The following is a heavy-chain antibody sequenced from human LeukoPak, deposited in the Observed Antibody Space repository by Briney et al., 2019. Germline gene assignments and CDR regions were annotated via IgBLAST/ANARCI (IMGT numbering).Heavy chain of an antibody. Sequence: GGSLRLSCAASGFTFSNYAMNWVRQAPGKGLEWVSSIGDSGDSTYYADSVKGRFTISRDNSKNTLYLQMNSLRAEDTAVYYCAKRRAANRPYYFDYWGQGTLVTVSS. V-gene: IGHV3-23*01. CDR1: GFTFSNYA. CDR2: IGDSGDST. CDR3: AKRRAANRPYYFDY. J-gene: IGHJ4*02. D-gene: IGHD6-25*01.